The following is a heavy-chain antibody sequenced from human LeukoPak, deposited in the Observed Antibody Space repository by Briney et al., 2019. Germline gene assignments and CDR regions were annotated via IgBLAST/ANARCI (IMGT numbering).Heavy chain of an antibody. D-gene: IGHD1-26*01. Sequence: SETLSLTCTVSGGSISSSSYYWGWIRQPPGQGLEWIGSVHHSGSTYYNPSLKSRVTISVDTSKNQFSLKLSSVTAADTAVYYCASQIEVGATITFDYWGQGTLVTVSS. CDR2: VHHSGST. V-gene: IGHV4-39*07. CDR1: GGSISSSSYY. J-gene: IGHJ4*02. CDR3: ASQIEVGATITFDY.